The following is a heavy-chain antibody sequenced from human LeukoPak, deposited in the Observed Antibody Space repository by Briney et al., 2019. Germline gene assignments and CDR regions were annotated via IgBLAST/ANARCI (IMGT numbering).Heavy chain of an antibody. J-gene: IGHJ6*02. D-gene: IGHD6-6*01. V-gene: IGHV4-4*02. CDR2: IYHSGSP. CDR1: GGSISSNNW. Sequence: SETLSLTCAVSGGSISSNNWWGWVRQPPGKGLEWIGEIYHSGSPNYNPSLKSRVTISVDKSRNHFSLNLSSVTAADTAVYYCARLPLRSIAVGYYGMDVWGQGTTVTVSS. CDR3: ARLPLRSIAVGYYGMDV.